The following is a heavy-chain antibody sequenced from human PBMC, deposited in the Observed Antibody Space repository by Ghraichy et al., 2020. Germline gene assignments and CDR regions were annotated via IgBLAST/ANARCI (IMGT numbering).Heavy chain of an antibody. CDR1: GFTFSSYS. CDR2: ISSNSRTT. V-gene: IGHV3-48*02. Sequence: GGSQRLSCAASGFTFSSYSMNWVRQAPGKGLEWVSYISSNSRTTYYADSVKGRFTISRDNAKNSLYLQMHSLRDEDTAVYYCARDRDDNWGTYRYTCDNWGQGTLVTVSS. D-gene: IGHD3-16*02. J-gene: IGHJ4*02. CDR3: ARDRDDNWGTYRYTCDN.